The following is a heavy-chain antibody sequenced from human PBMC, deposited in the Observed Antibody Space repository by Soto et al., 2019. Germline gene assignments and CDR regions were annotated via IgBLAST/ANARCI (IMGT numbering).Heavy chain of an antibody. Sequence: EVQLLESGGGLVQPGGSLTLSCAASGFTFSIYVMTWVRQAPGKGLEWVSAVSGSAGSTYYADSVKGRFSISRDNSKSTLYRPMNSLGVEETPMYYCAKVEGTARNAFDVWGHGTMVTVSS. V-gene: IGHV3-23*01. CDR1: GFTFSIYV. J-gene: IGHJ3*01. CDR3: AKVEGTARNAFDV. D-gene: IGHD6-6*01. CDR2: VSGSAGST.